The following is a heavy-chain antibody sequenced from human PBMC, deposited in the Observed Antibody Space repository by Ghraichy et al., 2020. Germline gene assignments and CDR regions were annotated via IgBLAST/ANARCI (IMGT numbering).Heavy chain of an antibody. V-gene: IGHV3-30*02. Sequence: GGSLRLSCAASGFTFSSYGMYWVRQAPGKGLEWVAFIRYDGSKTYYADSVKGRFTISRDNFKNALFLQMDSLTTEDTAVYYCAKLESNSGWISVYYFDNWGQGTHVTVSS. D-gene: IGHD6-19*01. J-gene: IGHJ4*02. CDR2: IRYDGSKT. CDR3: AKLESNSGWISVYYFDN. CDR1: GFTFSSYG.